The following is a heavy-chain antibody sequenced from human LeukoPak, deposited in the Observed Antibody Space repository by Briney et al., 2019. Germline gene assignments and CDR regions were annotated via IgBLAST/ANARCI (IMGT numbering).Heavy chain of an antibody. CDR3: ARLQGSDSAIDF. D-gene: IGHD2-15*01. Sequence: GESLQISSKTSGYSFTTQWIGWVRQMPGKGLEWMGIIYPADSDTRYSPSLQGQVTISADKSITTAYLQWSSLKASDTAMYYCARLQGSDSAIDFWGQGTLVTVSA. CDR2: IYPADSDT. CDR1: GYSFTTQW. J-gene: IGHJ4*02. V-gene: IGHV5-51*01.